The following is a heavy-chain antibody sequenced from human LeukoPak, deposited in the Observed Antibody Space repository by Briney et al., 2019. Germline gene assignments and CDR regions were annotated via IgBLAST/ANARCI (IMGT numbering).Heavy chain of an antibody. CDR3: ARDTSSSSWSRRSSSGWYNY. Sequence: ASVKVSCKASGYTFTGYYMHWVRQAPGQGLEWMGRINPNSGGTNYAQKFQGRVTMTRDTSISTAYMELSRLRSDDTAVYYCARDTSSSSWSRRSSSGWYNYWGQGTLVTVSS. CDR1: GYTFTGYY. V-gene: IGHV1-2*06. J-gene: IGHJ4*02. CDR2: INPNSGGT. D-gene: IGHD6-19*01.